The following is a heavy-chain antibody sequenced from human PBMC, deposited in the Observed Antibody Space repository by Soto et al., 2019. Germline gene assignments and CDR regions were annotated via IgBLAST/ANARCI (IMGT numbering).Heavy chain of an antibody. D-gene: IGHD6-19*01. Sequence: TSETLSLTCTVSGRSISSYYWSWIRQPPGKGLEWIGYIYYSGSTNYNPSLKSRVTISVDTSKNQFSLKLSSVTAADTAVYYCASTYSGWYFSWGQGTLVTVSS. CDR2: IYYSGST. V-gene: IGHV4-59*01. J-gene: IGHJ5*02. CDR1: GRSISSYY. CDR3: ASTYSGWYFS.